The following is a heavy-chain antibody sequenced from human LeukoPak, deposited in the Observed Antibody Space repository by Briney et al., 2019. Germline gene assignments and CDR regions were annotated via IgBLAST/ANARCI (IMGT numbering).Heavy chain of an antibody. D-gene: IGHD4-17*01. V-gene: IGHV3-30-3*01. CDR2: ISYDGSNK. Sequence: GGSLRLSCAASGFTFSSYAMHWVRQAPGKGLEWVAVISYDGSNKYYADSVKGRFTISRDNSKNTLYLQMNSLRAEDTAVYYCARDRMGAGDYVPYYYYGMDVWGQGTRSPSP. J-gene: IGHJ6*02. CDR1: GFTFSSYA. CDR3: ARDRMGAGDYVPYYYYGMDV.